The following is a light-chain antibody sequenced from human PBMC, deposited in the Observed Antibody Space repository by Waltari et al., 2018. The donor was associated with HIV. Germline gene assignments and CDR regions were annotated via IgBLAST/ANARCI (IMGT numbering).Light chain of an antibody. J-gene: IGLJ3*02. CDR1: NSDIGSYDL. V-gene: IGLV2-14*01. CDR2: EVS. Sequence: QSALTQPASVSGSRGQSITLSCTGTNSDIGSYDLVSWYQQHPGGAPKLIIYEVSYRPSGVSDRFSGSKSINAASLTISGLQADDEADYYCCSYTSAATWVFGGGTKVTVL. CDR3: CSYTSAATWV.